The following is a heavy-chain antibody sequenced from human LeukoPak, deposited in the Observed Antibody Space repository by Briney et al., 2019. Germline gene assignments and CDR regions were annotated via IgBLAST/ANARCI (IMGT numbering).Heavy chain of an antibody. CDR1: GYTLTELS. J-gene: IGHJ4*02. V-gene: IGHV1-24*01. CDR2: FDPEDGET. D-gene: IGHD3-16*02. Sequence: GASVKVSCKVSGYTLTELSIHWVRQAPGKGLEWMGGFDPEDGETISTQKFQGRVTMTEDTSTDTAYMELSSLRSEDTAVYYCATDPASPIMFGGLIVTGDYWGQGTLVTVSS. CDR3: ATDPASPIMFGGLIVTGDY.